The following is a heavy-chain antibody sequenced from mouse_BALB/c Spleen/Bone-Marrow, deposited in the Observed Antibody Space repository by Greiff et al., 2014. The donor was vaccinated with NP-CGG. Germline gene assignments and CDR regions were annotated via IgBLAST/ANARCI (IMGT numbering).Heavy chain of an antibody. CDR3: ARDRGLLRFDY. Sequence: DVQLVESGGGLVQPGGSLRLSCVTSGFTFTDYYMSWVRQPPGKALEWLGFIRNKANGYTTEYSASVKGRFTISGDNSQSILYLQMNTLRAEDSATYYCARDRGLLRFDYWGQGTTLTVSS. CDR2: IRNKANGYTT. J-gene: IGHJ2*01. V-gene: IGHV7-3*02. CDR1: GFTFTDYY. D-gene: IGHD2-3*01.